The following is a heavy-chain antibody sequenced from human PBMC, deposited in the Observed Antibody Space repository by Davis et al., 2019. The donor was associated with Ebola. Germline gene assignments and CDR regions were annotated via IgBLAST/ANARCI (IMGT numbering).Heavy chain of an antibody. V-gene: IGHV3-33*01. CDR3: ARGSDCSSTSCLPPYYYYYYGMDV. Sequence: PGGSLRLSCAASGFTFSSYGMHWVRQAPGKGLEWVAVIWYDGSNKYYADSVKGRFTISRDNAKNSLYLQMNSLRAEDTAVYYCARGSDCSSTSCLPPYYYYYYGMDVWGQGTTVTVSS. D-gene: IGHD2-2*01. CDR1: GFTFSSYG. J-gene: IGHJ6*02. CDR2: IWYDGSNK.